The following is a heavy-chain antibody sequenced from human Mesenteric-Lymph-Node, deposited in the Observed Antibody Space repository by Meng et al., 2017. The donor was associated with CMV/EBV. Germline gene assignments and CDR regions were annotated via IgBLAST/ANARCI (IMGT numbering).Heavy chain of an antibody. CDR3: ARGGSYSSGTYPFDY. V-gene: IGHV4-4*02. CDR2: MYHSGST. Sequence: SGVAMSSSNWWNWVRQPPGKRLEWIGEMYHSGSTSYNPSLKRRVTISADRPKNEFSLKLTSVTAADTAVYYCARGGSYSSGTYPFDYWGQGILVTVSS. D-gene: IGHD3-10*01. CDR1: GVAMSSSNW. J-gene: IGHJ4*02.